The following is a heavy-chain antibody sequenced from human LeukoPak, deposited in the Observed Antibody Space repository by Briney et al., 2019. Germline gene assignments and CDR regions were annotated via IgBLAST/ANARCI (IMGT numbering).Heavy chain of an antibody. CDR2: IYPGDSDT. J-gene: IGHJ4*02. CDR1: GYSFTSYW. CDR3: ARHQILTGYSAGDFDY. Sequence: GESLKISCKGSGYSFTSYWIGWVRQMPGKGLEWMGIIYPGDSDTRYSPSFQGQVTISADKSISTAYLQWSSLKASDTAMYYCARHQILTGYSAGDFDYWGQGTLVTVSS. V-gene: IGHV5-51*01. D-gene: IGHD3-9*01.